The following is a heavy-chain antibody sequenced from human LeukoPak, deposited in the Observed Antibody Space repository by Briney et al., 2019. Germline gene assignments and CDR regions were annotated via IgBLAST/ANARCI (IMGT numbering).Heavy chain of an antibody. V-gene: IGHV4-39*01. CDR1: GGSISGSSHY. CDR2: IYYSGTT. Sequence: PSETLSLTCTVSGGSISGSSHYWGWVRQPPGKGLEGIVIIYYSGTTYHNPSLKSRVTISVDTSTNQFSLKLSSVTAADTAVYYCARRPSTVAGFDYWGQGTLVTVSS. CDR3: ARRPSTVAGFDY. J-gene: IGHJ4*02. D-gene: IGHD6-19*01.